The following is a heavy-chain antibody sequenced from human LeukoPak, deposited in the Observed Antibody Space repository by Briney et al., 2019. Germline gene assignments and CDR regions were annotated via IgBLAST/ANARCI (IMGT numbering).Heavy chain of an antibody. V-gene: IGHV3-23*01. D-gene: IGHD3-10*01. J-gene: IGHJ4*02. CDR2: ISGSGGST. Sequence: GGSLRLSCAASGFTFSSYAMSWVRQAPGKGLEWVSAISGSGGSTYYADSVKGRFTISRDNSKNTLYLQMNSLRAEDTAVYYCASIIYGSGSYGDYWGQGPLVTVSS. CDR1: GFTFSSYA. CDR3: ASIIYGSGSYGDY.